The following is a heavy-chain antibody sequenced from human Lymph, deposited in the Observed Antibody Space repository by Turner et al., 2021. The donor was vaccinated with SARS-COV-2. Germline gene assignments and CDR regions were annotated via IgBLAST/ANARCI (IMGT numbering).Heavy chain of an antibody. D-gene: IGHD4-17*01. CDR1: GFTFSTYS. J-gene: IGHJ4*02. CDR2: ISSSSSYI. Sequence: EVQLVESGGGLVKPGVSLRLPGAASGFTFSTYSMNWVRQAPGKGLEWISSISSSSSYIYYADSVKGRFTISRDDAKNSLYLQMNSLRAEDTAVYYCARDIPTTADYFDYWGQGTLVTVSS. V-gene: IGHV3-21*01. CDR3: ARDIPTTADYFDY.